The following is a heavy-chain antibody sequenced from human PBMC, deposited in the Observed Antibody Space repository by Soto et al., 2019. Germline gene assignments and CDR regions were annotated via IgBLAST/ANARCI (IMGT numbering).Heavy chain of an antibody. CDR2: INPYNGNT. J-gene: IGHJ5*02. Sequence: ASVKVSCKASGYTFTGYYMHWVRQAPGQGLEWMGRINPYNGNTNYAQKFQGRVTMTTDTSTSTAYMELRSLRSDDTAVYYCAASGSGYYDILTGEKNWFDPWGQGTLVTVSS. CDR3: AASGSGYYDILTGEKNWFDP. V-gene: IGHV1-18*04. CDR1: GYTFTGYY. D-gene: IGHD3-9*01.